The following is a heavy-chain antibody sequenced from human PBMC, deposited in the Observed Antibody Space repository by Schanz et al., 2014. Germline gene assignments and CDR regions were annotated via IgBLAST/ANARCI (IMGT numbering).Heavy chain of an antibody. D-gene: IGHD3-22*01. CDR1: GYTFTSYG. V-gene: IGHV1-46*03. Sequence: QGQLVQSGAEVKKPGASVKVSCKASGYTFTSYGITWVRQAPGQGLEWMGIINPSGGTTRIAQNFQGSLAVTRDTSTSTVSMELSSLRSEDTTVYYCARVGVFDSNSFDSWGQGTLVTVSS. CDR2: INPSGGTT. J-gene: IGHJ4*02. CDR3: ARVGVFDSNSFDS.